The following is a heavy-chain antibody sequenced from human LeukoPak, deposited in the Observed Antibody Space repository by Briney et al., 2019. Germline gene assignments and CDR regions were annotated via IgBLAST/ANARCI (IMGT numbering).Heavy chain of an antibody. Sequence: GGSLRLSCAASGFTFDEYAMHWVWQAPGKGLEWVSGISYSSETIGYVESVKGRFTISRDNAKNSLSLQMNSLTTEDTALYYCAKDRGGSSQLGDAFDVWGQGTMVSVSS. D-gene: IGHD2-15*01. CDR3: AKDRGGSSQLGDAFDV. V-gene: IGHV3-9*01. J-gene: IGHJ3*01. CDR1: GFTFDEYA. CDR2: ISYSSETI.